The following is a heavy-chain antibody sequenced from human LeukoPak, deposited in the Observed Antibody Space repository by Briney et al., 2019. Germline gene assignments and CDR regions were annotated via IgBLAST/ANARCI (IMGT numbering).Heavy chain of an antibody. D-gene: IGHD2-2*01. CDR2: ISGSGGST. J-gene: IGHJ4*02. CDR1: GFTFSNYA. CDR3: AKPDLAYCSSTSCSLGY. Sequence: TGGSLRLSCVASGFTFSNYAMSWARQAPGKGLEWVSSISGSGGSTYYADSVKGRFTISRDNSQNTMYLQMNSLRAEDTAVYYCAKPDLAYCSSTSCSLGYWGQGTLVTVSS. V-gene: IGHV3-23*01.